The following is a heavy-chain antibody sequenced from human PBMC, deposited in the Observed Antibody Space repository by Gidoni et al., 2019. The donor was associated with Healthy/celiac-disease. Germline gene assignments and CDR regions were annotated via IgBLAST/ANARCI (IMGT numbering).Heavy chain of an antibody. J-gene: IGHJ4*02. CDR3: ARESLRYSSPLDY. CDR1: GFTFSSYS. CDR2: ISSSSSYI. D-gene: IGHD5-18*01. Sequence: EVQLVESGGGLVKPGGSLRLSCAASGFTFSSYSMNWVRQAPGKGLEWVSSISSSSSYIYYADSVKGRFTISRDNAKNSLYLQMNSLRAEDTAVYYCARESLRYSSPLDYWGQGTLVTVSS. V-gene: IGHV3-21*01.